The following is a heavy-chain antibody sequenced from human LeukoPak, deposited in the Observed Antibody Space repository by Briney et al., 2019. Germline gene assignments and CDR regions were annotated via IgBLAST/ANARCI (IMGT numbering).Heavy chain of an antibody. CDR3: ARDGLWIQNAFDI. J-gene: IGHJ3*02. CDR1: GGSITSSTYY. D-gene: IGHD5-18*01. Sequence: SETLSLTCTVSGGSITSSTYYWGWIRQPPGKGLEWIGSIYNSGSTYYTPSLKGRVTISVDTSKSQFSLKLTSVTAADTAVYYCARDGLWIQNAFDIWGQGTMVTVSA. CDR2: IYNSGST. V-gene: IGHV4-39*07.